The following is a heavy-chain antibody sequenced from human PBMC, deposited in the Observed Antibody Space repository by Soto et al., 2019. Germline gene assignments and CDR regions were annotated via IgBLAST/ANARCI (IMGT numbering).Heavy chain of an antibody. CDR1: GFSLSTSGVG. CDR3: AHRPALGYSYADDAFDI. D-gene: IGHD5-18*01. V-gene: IGHV2-5*02. J-gene: IGHJ3*02. Sequence: QITLKESGPTLVKPTQTLTLTCTFSGFSLSTSGVGVGWIRQPPGKALEWLALIYWDDDKRYSPSLKSRLTITKDTPKTRVVLTMTNMDPVDTATYYCAHRPALGYSYADDAFDIWGQGTMVTVSS. CDR2: IYWDDDK.